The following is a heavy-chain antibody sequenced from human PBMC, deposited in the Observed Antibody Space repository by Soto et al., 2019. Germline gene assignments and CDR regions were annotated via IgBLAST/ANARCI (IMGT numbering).Heavy chain of an antibody. V-gene: IGHV1-24*01. CDR3: ATIRDNSEWHGFWFHP. CDR1: GYTLNQLS. Sequence: QVQLLQSGAEVKKPGASVKVSCKISGYTLNQLSVHWVRQAPGRGPEWMGGFDPEDGEIIYPEKLQGRVTMTEDTSTDTAYMELPSLRSEATAMYSCATIRDNSEWHGFWFHPWGQGTLFTVSS. CDR2: FDPEDGEI. D-gene: IGHD6-19*01. J-gene: IGHJ5*02.